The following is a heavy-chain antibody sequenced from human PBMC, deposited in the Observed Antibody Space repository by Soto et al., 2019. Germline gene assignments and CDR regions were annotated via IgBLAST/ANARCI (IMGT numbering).Heavy chain of an antibody. J-gene: IGHJ3*01. CDR3: SKESDTFDV. CDR2: IWYDGNTE. CDR1: GFIFSNHF. Sequence: QVQLVESGGGVVQPGNSLRLSCAASGFIFSNHFMHWVRQAPGKGLEWLAGIWYDGNTEFYAESLTGRLTISRDTSKNTRYLEMSSLRAEDTAMYYCSKESDTFDVWGQGTMVIVS. V-gene: IGHV3-33*06.